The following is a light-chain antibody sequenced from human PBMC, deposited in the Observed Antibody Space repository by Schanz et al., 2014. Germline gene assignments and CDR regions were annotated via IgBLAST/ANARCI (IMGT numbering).Light chain of an antibody. CDR1: ASNIGAGYD. J-gene: IGLJ2*01. CDR2: DNT. V-gene: IGLV1-40*01. Sequence: QSVLTQPPSVSGAPGQGVTISCTGSASNIGAGYDVHWYQQVPGTAPKPLIFDNTNRPSGVPDRFSGSKSGTSASLAITGLQAEDEADYYCAAWDDSLNGVIFGGGTKLTVL. CDR3: AAWDDSLNGVI.